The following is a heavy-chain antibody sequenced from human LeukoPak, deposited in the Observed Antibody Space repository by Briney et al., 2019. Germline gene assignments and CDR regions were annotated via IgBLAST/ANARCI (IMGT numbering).Heavy chain of an antibody. CDR2: ISSSSSYI. Sequence: PGGSLRLSCAASGFTFSSYSMNWVRQASGKGLEWVSSISSSSSYIYYADSVKGRFTISRDNAKNSLYLQMNSLRAEDTAVYYCARDDHSSSSAPGYWGQGTLVTVSS. CDR1: GFTFSSYS. CDR3: ARDDHSSSSAPGY. D-gene: IGHD6-6*01. V-gene: IGHV3-21*01. J-gene: IGHJ4*02.